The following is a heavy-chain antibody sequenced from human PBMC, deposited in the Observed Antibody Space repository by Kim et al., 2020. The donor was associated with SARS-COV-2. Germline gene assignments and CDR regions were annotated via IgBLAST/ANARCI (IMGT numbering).Heavy chain of an antibody. CDR2: IIPILGIA. D-gene: IGHD3-22*01. CDR1: GGTFSSYA. V-gene: IGHV1-69*04. Sequence: SVKVSCKASGGTFSSYAISWVRQAPGQGLEWMGRIIPILGIANYAQKFQGRVTITADKSTSTAYMELSSLRSEDTAVYYCARVGASQYYYDSSGYPMTDYWGQGTLVTVSS. J-gene: IGHJ4*02. CDR3: ARVGASQYYYDSSGYPMTDY.